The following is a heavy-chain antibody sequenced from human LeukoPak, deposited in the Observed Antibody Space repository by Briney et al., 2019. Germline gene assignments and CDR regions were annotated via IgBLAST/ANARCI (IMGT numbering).Heavy chain of an antibody. CDR2: INWSGGST. CDR3: ARAPITSPFYFDY. V-gene: IGHV3-20*04. J-gene: IGHJ4*02. D-gene: IGHD2-2*01. CDR1: GFAFDEHG. Sequence: GGSLRLSCTASGFAFDEHGMSWVRQVPGKGLEWVSGINWSGGSTGYADPLRGRFTISRDNAKNSLYLQMDSLRAEDTALYYCARAPITSPFYFDYWGQGTLVTASS.